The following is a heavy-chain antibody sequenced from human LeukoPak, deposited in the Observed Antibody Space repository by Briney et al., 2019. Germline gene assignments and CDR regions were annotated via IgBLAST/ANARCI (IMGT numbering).Heavy chain of an antibody. J-gene: IGHJ4*02. CDR1: GFIFNNYA. D-gene: IGHD1-20*01. CDR3: ARAREGLTGTGRPTFFDY. CDR2: ISWNSGSI. V-gene: IGHV3-9*01. Sequence: QPGGSLRLSCAGSGFIFNNYAMHWVRQPPGKGLEWVSGISWNSGSIDYADSVKGRFTISRDNAKNSLYLQMNSLRAEDTAVYYCARAREGLTGTGRPTFFDYWGQGTLVTVSS.